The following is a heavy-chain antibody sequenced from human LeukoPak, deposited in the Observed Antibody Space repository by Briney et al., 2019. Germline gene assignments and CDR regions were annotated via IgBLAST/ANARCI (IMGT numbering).Heavy chain of an antibody. Sequence: PSETLSLTCTVSGGSISSSSYYWGWIRQPPGKGLEWIGTIYYSGSTYYNPSLKSRVTISVDTSKIQFSLKLSSVTAADTAVYYCARQGGGNYLSPVNYWGQGTLVTVSS. V-gene: IGHV4-39*01. J-gene: IGHJ4*02. CDR1: GGSISSSSYY. CDR3: ARQGGGNYLSPVNY. D-gene: IGHD1-26*01. CDR2: IYYSGST.